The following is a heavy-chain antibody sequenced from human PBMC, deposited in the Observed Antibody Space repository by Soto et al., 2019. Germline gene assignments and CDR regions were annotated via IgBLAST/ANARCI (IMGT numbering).Heavy chain of an antibody. CDR2: ISSSGSTI. J-gene: IGHJ3*02. CDR3: ARDQYYYDSSGTPGAFDI. D-gene: IGHD3-22*01. V-gene: IGHV3-48*03. CDR1: GFTFSSYE. Sequence: PGGSLRLSCAASGFTFSSYEMNWVRQAPGKGLEWVSYISSSGSTIYYADSVKGRFTISRDNAKNSLYLQMNSLRAEDTAVYYRARDQYYYDSSGTPGAFDIWGQGTMVTVSS.